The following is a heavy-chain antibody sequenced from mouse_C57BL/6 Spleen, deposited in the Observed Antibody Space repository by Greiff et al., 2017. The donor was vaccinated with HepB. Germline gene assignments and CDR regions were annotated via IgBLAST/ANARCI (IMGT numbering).Heavy chain of an antibody. CDR1: GFTFSSYA. V-gene: IGHV5-4*01. Sequence: EVQLVESGGGLVKPGGSLKLSCAASGFTFSSYAMSWVRQTPEKRLEWVATISDGGSYTYYPDNVKGRFTISRDNAKNNLYLQMSHLKSEDTAMYYCARERLTTVVATPFAYWGQGTLVTVSA. J-gene: IGHJ3*01. D-gene: IGHD1-1*01. CDR3: ARERLTTVVATPFAY. CDR2: ISDGGSYT.